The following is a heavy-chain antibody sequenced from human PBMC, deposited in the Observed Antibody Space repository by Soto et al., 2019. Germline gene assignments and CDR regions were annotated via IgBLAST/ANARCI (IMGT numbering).Heavy chain of an antibody. CDR2: IYHSGST. CDR3: ARQHQSRQRYFDEYYFDY. CDR1: GGSISSGDYY. Sequence: SETLSLTCTVSGGSISSGDYYWSWIRQPPGKGLEWIGYIYHSGSTYYNPSLKSRVTISVDTSKNQFSLKLSSVTAADTAVYYCARQHQSRQRYFDEYYFDYWGQGTLVTVSS. J-gene: IGHJ4*02. D-gene: IGHD3-9*01. V-gene: IGHV4-30-4*01.